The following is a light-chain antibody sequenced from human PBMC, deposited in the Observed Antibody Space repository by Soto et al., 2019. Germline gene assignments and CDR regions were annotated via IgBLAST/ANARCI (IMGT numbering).Light chain of an antibody. V-gene: IGKV1-39*01. CDR2: AAS. CDR3: QQSYSIPFT. CDR1: QSISSY. J-gene: IGKJ3*01. Sequence: DLQMTQSPSSLSASVGDRVTITCRASQSISSYLNWYQQRPGKAPKFLIYAASSLQSGVPSRFSGSGSGTDFTLTISSLQPEDFATYYCQQSYSIPFTFGRGTKVDI.